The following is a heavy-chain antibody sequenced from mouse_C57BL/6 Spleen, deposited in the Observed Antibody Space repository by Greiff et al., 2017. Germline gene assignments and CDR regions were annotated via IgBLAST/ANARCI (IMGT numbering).Heavy chain of an antibody. D-gene: IGHD1-1*01. CDR3: ASSPHYGSSHY. Sequence: QVQLQQPGAELVQPGASVKLSCKASGYTFTSYWMHWVKQRPGRGLEWIGRIDPNSGGTKYNEKFKSKATLTVDKPSSTAYMQLSSLTSEDSAVYYCASSPHYGSSHYWGQGTTLTVSS. CDR2: IDPNSGGT. V-gene: IGHV1-72*01. CDR1: GYTFTSYW. J-gene: IGHJ2*01.